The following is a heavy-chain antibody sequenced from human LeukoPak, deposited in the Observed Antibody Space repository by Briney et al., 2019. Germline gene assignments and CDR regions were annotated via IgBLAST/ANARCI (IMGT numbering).Heavy chain of an antibody. CDR1: GGSISSSSHY. V-gene: IGHV4-30-4*08. Sequence: PSETLSLTCTVSGGSISSSSHYWGWIRQPPGKGLEWIGHISFSGGTYYNPSLRSRVTMSTDTSKNHFSLKLSSVTAADTAVYYCAREAFSGYDRPFDYWGQGTLVTVSS. D-gene: IGHD5-12*01. J-gene: IGHJ4*02. CDR3: AREAFSGYDRPFDY. CDR2: ISFSGGT.